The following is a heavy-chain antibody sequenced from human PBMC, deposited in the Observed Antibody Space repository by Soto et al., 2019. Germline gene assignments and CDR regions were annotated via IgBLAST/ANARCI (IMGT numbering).Heavy chain of an antibody. J-gene: IGHJ4*02. CDR2: ISAYNGNT. Sequence: GASVKVSCKASGYTFTSYGISWVRQAPGQGLEWMGWISAYNGNTNYAQKLQGRVTMTTDTSTSTAYMELRSLRSDDTAVYYCAGVDGYGGNSGLMDFDYWGQGTLVTVSS. D-gene: IGHD2-21*02. CDR1: GYTFTSYG. CDR3: AGVDGYGGNSGLMDFDY. V-gene: IGHV1-18*01.